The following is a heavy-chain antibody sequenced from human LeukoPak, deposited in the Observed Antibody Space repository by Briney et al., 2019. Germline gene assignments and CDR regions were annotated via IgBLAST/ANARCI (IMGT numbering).Heavy chain of an antibody. CDR1: GGSISSYY. J-gene: IGHJ4*02. Sequence: PSETLPLTCTVSGGSISSYYWSWIRQPAGKGLEWIGRIYTSGSTNYNPSLKSRVTISVDTSKNQFSLKLSSVTAADTAVYYCARDYDSSGYHLLGYWGQGTLVTVSS. D-gene: IGHD3-22*01. CDR2: IYTSGST. CDR3: ARDYDSSGYHLLGY. V-gene: IGHV4-4*07.